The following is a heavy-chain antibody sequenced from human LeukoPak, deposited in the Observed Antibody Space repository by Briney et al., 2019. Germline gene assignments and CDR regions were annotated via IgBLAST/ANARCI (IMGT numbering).Heavy chain of an antibody. D-gene: IGHD3-22*01. J-gene: IGHJ4*02. CDR3: AKETAYYYDTSGYYKPDY. CDR2: IGGSGGST. CDR1: GFTFSSYA. V-gene: IGHV3-23*01. Sequence: PGGSLRLSCAASGFTFSSYAMTWVRQAPGKGLEWVSGIGGSGGSTYYVDSVKGRFTISRDNSKNTLYLQMNSLRAEDTAVYYCAKETAYYYDTSGYYKPDYWGQGTLVTGSS.